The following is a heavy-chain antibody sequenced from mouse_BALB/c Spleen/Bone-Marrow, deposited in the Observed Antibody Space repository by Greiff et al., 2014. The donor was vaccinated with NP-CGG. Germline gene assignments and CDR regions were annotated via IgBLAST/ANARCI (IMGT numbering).Heavy chain of an antibody. CDR3: ARWGSFAY. CDR1: GYTFSSYW. D-gene: IGHD1-1*01. CDR2: ILPGSGST. J-gene: IGHJ3*01. Sequence: QVQLKESGAELMKPGASVKISCKATGYTFSSYWIEWVKQRPGHGLEWIGEILPGSGSTNYNEKFKGKATFTADTSSNTAYMQLSSPTSEDSAVYYCARWGSFAYWGQGTLVTVSA. V-gene: IGHV1-9*01.